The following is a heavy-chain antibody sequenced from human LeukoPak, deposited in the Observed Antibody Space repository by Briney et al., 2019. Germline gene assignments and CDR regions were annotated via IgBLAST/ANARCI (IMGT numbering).Heavy chain of an antibody. V-gene: IGHV3-21*01. CDR3: ARDLSGIAARSLDY. CDR2: ISSSSSYI. CDR1: GFTFSSYS. Sequence: GGSLRLSCAASGFTFSSYSMNWVRQAPGKGLEWVSSISSSSSYIYYADSVKGRFTISRDNAKNSLYLQMNSLRAEDTAVYYCARDLSGIAARSLDYWGQGTLVTVSS. D-gene: IGHD6-6*01. J-gene: IGHJ4*02.